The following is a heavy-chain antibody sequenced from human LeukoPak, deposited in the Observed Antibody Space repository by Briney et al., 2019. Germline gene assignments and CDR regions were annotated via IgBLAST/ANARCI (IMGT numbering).Heavy chain of an antibody. CDR1: GFTFSSYE. D-gene: IGHD6-13*01. V-gene: IGHV3-21*01. CDR3: ASHSSRSI. Sequence: GGSLRLSCAASGFTFSSYEMNWVRQAPGKGLEWVSSISSSSSYIYYADSVKGRFTISRDNAKNTLYLQMNSLRAEDTAVYYCASHSSRSIWGQGTLVTVSS. J-gene: IGHJ4*02. CDR2: ISSSSSYI.